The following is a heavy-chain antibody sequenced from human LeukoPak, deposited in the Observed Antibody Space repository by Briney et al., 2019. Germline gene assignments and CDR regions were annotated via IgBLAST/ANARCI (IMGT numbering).Heavy chain of an antibody. CDR3: ASPPLYSYGYSGPGY. CDR2: ISYEGRDK. Sequence: GRSLSLSCAASGFTFSSYGMHWVRQAPGKGLEWVAVISYEGRDKYYADSVKGRFTISRDNSKNTLYLQMNSLRGEDTAVYYCASPPLYSYGYSGPGYWGQGTLVTVSS. D-gene: IGHD5-18*01. CDR1: GFTFSSYG. J-gene: IGHJ4*02. V-gene: IGHV3-30*03.